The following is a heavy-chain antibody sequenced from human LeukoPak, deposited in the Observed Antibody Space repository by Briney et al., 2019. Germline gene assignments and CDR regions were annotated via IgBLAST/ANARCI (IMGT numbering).Heavy chain of an antibody. Sequence: ASVKVSCKASGYTFTSFSFTWVRQAPGQGLEWRGWISTYNADTKSAQKFQDRVTMTTDTSTSTVYLELRGLKSDDTAVYYCARVHYFHRGGLRSFDYWGQGTLVTVSS. CDR3: ARVHYFHRGGLRSFDY. CDR2: ISTYNADT. D-gene: IGHD2-15*01. V-gene: IGHV1-18*01. J-gene: IGHJ4*02. CDR1: GYTFTSFS.